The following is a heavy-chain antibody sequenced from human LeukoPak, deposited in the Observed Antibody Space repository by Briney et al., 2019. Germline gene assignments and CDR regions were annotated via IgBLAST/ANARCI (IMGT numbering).Heavy chain of an antibody. CDR2: INPNSGGT. V-gene: IGHV1-2*02. CDR3: ARERRDYYGSGVFDY. Sequence: ASVKVSCKASGYTFTGYYMHWVRQAPGQGLEWMGWINPNSGGTNYAQKFQGRVTMTRDTSISTAYMELSRLRSDDTAVYYCARERRDYYGSGVFDYWGQGALVTVSS. J-gene: IGHJ4*02. CDR1: GYTFTGYY. D-gene: IGHD3-10*01.